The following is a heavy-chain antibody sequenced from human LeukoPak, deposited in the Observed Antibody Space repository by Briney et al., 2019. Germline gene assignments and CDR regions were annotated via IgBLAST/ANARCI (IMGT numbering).Heavy chain of an antibody. J-gene: IGHJ4*02. Sequence: PGGSLRLSCAASGFTFSSYAMSWVRQAPGKGLECVSFISGSGGSAYYADSVKGRFTISRDNSKNTLYLQMNSLRAEDTAVYYCAKDGGLWVSAHWGDSWGRGTLVTVSS. CDR3: AKDGGLWVSAHWGDS. CDR2: ISGSGGSA. CDR1: GFTFSSYA. D-gene: IGHD7-27*01. V-gene: IGHV3-23*01.